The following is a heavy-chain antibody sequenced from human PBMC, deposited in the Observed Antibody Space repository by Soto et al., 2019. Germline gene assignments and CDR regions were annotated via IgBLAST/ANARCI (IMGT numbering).Heavy chain of an antibody. CDR1: GYTFTGYY. V-gene: IGHV1-2*04. J-gene: IGHJ5*02. Sequence: ASVKVSCKASGYTFTGYYMHLVRQAPGQGLEWMGWINPNSGRTNYAQKFQGWVTMTRDTSISTAYMELSRLRSDDTTVYYCARDPYDGGKGWFDPWGQGTLVTVSS. D-gene: IGHD2-15*01. CDR2: INPNSGRT. CDR3: ARDPYDGGKGWFDP.